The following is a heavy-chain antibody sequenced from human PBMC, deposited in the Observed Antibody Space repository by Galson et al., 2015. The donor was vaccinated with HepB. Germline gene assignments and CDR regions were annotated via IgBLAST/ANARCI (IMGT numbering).Heavy chain of an antibody. CDR3: ARERCSSTSCFHDY. CDR2: IKQDGNEK. CDR1: GFTYSIYW. J-gene: IGHJ4*02. D-gene: IGHD2-2*01. V-gene: IGHV3-7*01. Sequence: SLRLSCAASGFTYSIYWMSWVRQAPGKGLGWVANIKQDGNEKYYVDSVKGRFTISRDNAKNSLYLQMNSLRVEDTAVYYCARERCSSTSCFHDYWGQGTLVTVSS.